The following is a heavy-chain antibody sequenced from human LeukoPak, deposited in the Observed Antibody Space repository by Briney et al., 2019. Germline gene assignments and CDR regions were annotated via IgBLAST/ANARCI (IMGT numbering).Heavy chain of an antibody. D-gene: IGHD3-22*01. CDR2: IYYSGST. J-gene: IGHJ5*02. CDR1: GGSISSYY. Sequence: SETLSLTCTVSGGSISSYYWGWIRQPPGKGLEWIAAIYYSGSTYYNPSLKSRVAISVDTSKNQFSLKLSSVTAADTAVYYCARGLINRVDPWGQGTLVTVSS. CDR3: ARGLINRVDP. V-gene: IGHV4-39*07.